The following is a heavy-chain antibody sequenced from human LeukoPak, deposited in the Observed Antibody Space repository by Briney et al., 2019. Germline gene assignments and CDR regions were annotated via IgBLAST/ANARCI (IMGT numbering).Heavy chain of an antibody. CDR3: ARSKYDVLTGSPDY. D-gene: IGHD3-9*01. J-gene: IGHJ4*02. V-gene: IGHV1-2*02. CDR2: INPNSGGT. CDR1: GYNFAGFY. Sequence: ASVKVSCKASGYNFAGFYMHWVRQAPGHGLEWMGWINPNSGGTNYAQTFQGRVTVTSDTTMSTAYMELTRLTSDDSAMYYCARSKYDVLTGSPDYWGRGTLVTVSS.